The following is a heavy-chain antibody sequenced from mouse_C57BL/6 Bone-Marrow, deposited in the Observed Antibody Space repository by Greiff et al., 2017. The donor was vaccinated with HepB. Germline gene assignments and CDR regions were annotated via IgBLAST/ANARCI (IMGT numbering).Heavy chain of an antibody. D-gene: IGHD1-1*01. CDR2: INPSNGGT. V-gene: IGHV1-53*01. Sequence: QVHVKQSGTELVKPGASVKLSCKASGYTFTSYWMHWVKQRPGQGLEWIGNINPSNGGTNYNEKFKSKATLTVDKSSSTAYMQLSSLTSEDSAVYYCANGGSSLYYFDYWGQGTTLTVSS. CDR1: GYTFTSYW. CDR3: ANGGSSLYYFDY. J-gene: IGHJ2*01.